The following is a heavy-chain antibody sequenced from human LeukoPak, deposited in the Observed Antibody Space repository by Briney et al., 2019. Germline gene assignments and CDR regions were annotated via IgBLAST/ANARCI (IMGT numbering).Heavy chain of an antibody. Sequence: GESLKISCTVSGYIFPHYWIGWVRQMPGKGLEWMGIIYPGDSDTRYSPSFEGQVTISADRSISTAYLQWSSLKASDTAMYYCARGFYGGYYYYYYMDVWGKGTTVTVSS. J-gene: IGHJ6*03. CDR1: GYIFPHYW. CDR3: ARGFYGGYYYYYYMDV. V-gene: IGHV5-51*01. D-gene: IGHD4/OR15-4a*01. CDR2: IYPGDSDT.